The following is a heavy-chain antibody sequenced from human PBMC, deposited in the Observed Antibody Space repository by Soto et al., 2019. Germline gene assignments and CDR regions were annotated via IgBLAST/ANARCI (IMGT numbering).Heavy chain of an antibody. CDR1: GFTFSSYG. CDR3: ARDRTATISPVLDY. Sequence: QVQLVESGGGVVQPGRSLRLSCAASGFTFSSYGMHWVRQAPGKGLEWVAVIWYDGSNKYYADSVKGRFTISRDNSKNTLYLQTNSLRAEDTAVYYCARDRTATISPVLDYWGQGTLVTVSS. V-gene: IGHV3-33*01. CDR2: IWYDGSNK. D-gene: IGHD5-12*01. J-gene: IGHJ4*02.